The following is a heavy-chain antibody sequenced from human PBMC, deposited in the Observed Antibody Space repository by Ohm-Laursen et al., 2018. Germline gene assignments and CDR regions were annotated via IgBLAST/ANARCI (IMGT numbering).Heavy chain of an antibody. J-gene: IGHJ4*02. D-gene: IGHD3-10*01. CDR2: ISWDSGNK. Sequence: SLRLSCAASGFILDDYGMHWVRQVPGKGLEWVSGISWDSGNKAYEDSAKGRFTISRDNAKNSLYLQMNSLRAEDTAVYYCARNTMAFDYWGQGTLVTVSS. CDR3: ARNTMAFDY. V-gene: IGHV3-9*01. CDR1: GFILDDYG.